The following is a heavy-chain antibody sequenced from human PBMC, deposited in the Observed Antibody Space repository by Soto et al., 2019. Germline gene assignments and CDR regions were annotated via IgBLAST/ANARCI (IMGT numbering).Heavy chain of an antibody. J-gene: IGHJ4*02. D-gene: IGHD3-10*01. V-gene: IGHV3-30*18. Sequence: QVQLVESGGGVVQPGRSLRLSCAASGFTFSSYGMHWVRQAPGKGLEWVAVISYDGSNKYYADSVKGRFTISRDNSKNTLYLQMNSLRAEDTAVYYCAKAPYYYGSGSYYNADYFDYWGQGTLVTVSS. CDR3: AKAPYYYGSGSYYNADYFDY. CDR1: GFTFSSYG. CDR2: ISYDGSNK.